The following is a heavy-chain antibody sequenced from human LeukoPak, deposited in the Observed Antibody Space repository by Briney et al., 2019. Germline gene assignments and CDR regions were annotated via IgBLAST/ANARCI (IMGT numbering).Heavy chain of an antibody. D-gene: IGHD6-13*01. Sequence: GGSLRLSCAASGFIFSSYWMAWVRQAPGKGLEWVANIKEDGSDKNYVDSVKGRFTISRDNAKNSLYLQMNSLRAGDTAVYYCARASAAGTIDYWGQGTLVTVSS. CDR2: IKEDGSDK. J-gene: IGHJ4*02. V-gene: IGHV3-7*01. CDR1: GFIFSSYW. CDR3: ARASAAGTIDY.